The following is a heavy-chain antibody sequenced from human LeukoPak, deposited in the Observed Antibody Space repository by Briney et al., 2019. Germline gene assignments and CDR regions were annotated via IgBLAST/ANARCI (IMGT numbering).Heavy chain of an antibody. D-gene: IGHD3-10*01. V-gene: IGHV4-61*02. CDR3: ARGGASMVTGRYYYYYMDV. J-gene: IGHJ6*03. CDR2: IYTSGST. Sequence: PSETLSLTCTVSGGSISSGSYYWSWIRQPAGKGLEWIGRIYTSGSTNYNPSLQSRVTISVDTSKNQFSLKLSSVTAADTAVYYCARGGASMVTGRYYYYYMDVWGKGTTVTVSS. CDR1: GGSISSGSYY.